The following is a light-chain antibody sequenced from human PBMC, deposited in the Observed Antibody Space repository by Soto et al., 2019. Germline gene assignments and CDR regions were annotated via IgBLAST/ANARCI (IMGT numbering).Light chain of an antibody. J-gene: IGLJ1*01. Sequence: ALTQPASVSGSPGQSITISCTGTSIDVGGYNFVSWYQQHPGKAPKLMIFEVSNRPSGVSNRFSGSKSGNTASLTISGLQAEDEADYYCNAYTTSSTYVXGTGTQVTV. CDR3: NAYTTSSTYV. V-gene: IGLV2-14*01. CDR2: EVS. CDR1: SIDVGGYNF.